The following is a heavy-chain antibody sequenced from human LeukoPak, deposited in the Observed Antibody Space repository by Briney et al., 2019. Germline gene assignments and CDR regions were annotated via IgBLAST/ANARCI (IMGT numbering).Heavy chain of an antibody. Sequence: GRSLRLSCAASGFTFSSYGMHWVRQAPGKGLEWVAVISYDGSNKYYADSVKGRFTISRDNSENTLYLQMNSLRAEDTAVYYCAKDHGIAAAGNEGDAFDIWGQGTMVTVSS. CDR2: ISYDGSNK. J-gene: IGHJ3*02. CDR3: AKDHGIAAAGNEGDAFDI. D-gene: IGHD6-13*01. V-gene: IGHV3-30*18. CDR1: GFTFSSYG.